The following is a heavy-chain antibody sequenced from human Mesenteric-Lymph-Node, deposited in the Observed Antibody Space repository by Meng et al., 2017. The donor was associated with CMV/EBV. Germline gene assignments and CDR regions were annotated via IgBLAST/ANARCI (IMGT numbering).Heavy chain of an antibody. CDR3: ARGSSYDILTGYFDY. CDR2: INHSGST. J-gene: IGHJ4*02. Sequence: VQFHQWGAGLLKPSETLFVTCAVYGGSFSGYYWNWIRQSPEKGLEWIGEINHSGSTTYNPSFTSRIIISVDTSTNQISLNMSSVTAADTAVYYCARGSSYDILTGYFDYWGQGALVTVSS. V-gene: IGHV4-34*01. D-gene: IGHD3-9*01. CDR1: GGSFSGYY.